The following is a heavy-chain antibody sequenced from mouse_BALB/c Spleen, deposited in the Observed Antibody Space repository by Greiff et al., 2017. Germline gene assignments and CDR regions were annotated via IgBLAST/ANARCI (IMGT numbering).Heavy chain of an antibody. CDR3: VRDKYAMDY. CDR1: GFSLTSYD. Sequence: VKLMESGPGLVAPSQSLSITCTVSGFSLTSYDISWIRQPPGKGLEWLGVIWTGGGTNYNSAFMSRLSISKDNSKSQVFLKMNSLQTDDTAIYYCVRDKYAMDYWGQGTSVTVSS. J-gene: IGHJ4*01. V-gene: IGHV2-9-2*01. CDR2: IWTGGGT.